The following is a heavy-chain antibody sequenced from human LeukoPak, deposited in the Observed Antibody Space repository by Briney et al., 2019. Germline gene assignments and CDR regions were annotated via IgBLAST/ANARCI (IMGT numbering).Heavy chain of an antibody. CDR3: ARGRQDVTMIVVVMTAVSYYLDV. J-gene: IGHJ6*03. CDR1: GGSFSGYY. Sequence: SETLSLTCAVYGGSFSGYYWTWIRHTPEKGLEWIGEMNPSGSTNYNPSLKSRVTISVDTSKNQFSLKLSSVSAADTAVYYCARGRQDVTMIVVVMTAVSYYLDVWGKGTTVTVS. CDR2: MNPSGST. V-gene: IGHV4-34*01. D-gene: IGHD3-22*01.